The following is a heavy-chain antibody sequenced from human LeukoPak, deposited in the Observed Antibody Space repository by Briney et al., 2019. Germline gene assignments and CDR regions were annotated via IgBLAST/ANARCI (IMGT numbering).Heavy chain of an antibody. CDR2: INPNSGGT. Sequence: GASVKVSCKASGYTFTGYCMHWVRQAPGQGLEWMGWINPNSGGTNYAQKFQGRVTMTRDTSISTAYMELSRLRSHDTVVYYCARVGTRLLHSPNFDYWGQGTLVTVSS. V-gene: IGHV1-2*02. CDR3: ARVGTRLLHSPNFDY. CDR1: GYTFTGYC. D-gene: IGHD1-26*01. J-gene: IGHJ4*02.